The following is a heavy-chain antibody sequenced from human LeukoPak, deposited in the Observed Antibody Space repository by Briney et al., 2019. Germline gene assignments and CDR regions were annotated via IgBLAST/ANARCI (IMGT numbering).Heavy chain of an antibody. CDR2: FDPEDGET. D-gene: IGHD4-17*01. V-gene: IGHV1-24*01. CDR1: GYTLTELS. CDR3: ARVLISDYGDHAFDI. J-gene: IGHJ3*02. Sequence: ASVKVSCKVSGYTLTELSMHWVRQAPGKGLEWMGGFDPEDGETIYAQKFQGRVTMTEDTSTGTAYMELSSLRSEDTAVYYCARVLISDYGDHAFDIWGQGSMVTVSS.